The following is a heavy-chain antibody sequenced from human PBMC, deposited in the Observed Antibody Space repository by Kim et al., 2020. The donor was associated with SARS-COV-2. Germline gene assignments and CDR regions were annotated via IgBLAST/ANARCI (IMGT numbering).Heavy chain of an antibody. V-gene: IGHV4-61*01. CDR1: GGSVRSDSYH. Sequence: SGTLSLTCTVSGGSVRSDSYHWSWIRQPPEKGLEWIGQMSNSGSATYSLSLRSRVTISIDTSKNQFSLDLTSVTSADTAVYFCAAYLVGAGGVGSWGQGT. CDR2: MSNSGSA. J-gene: IGHJ4*02. CDR3: AAYLVGAGGVGS. D-gene: IGHD1-26*01.